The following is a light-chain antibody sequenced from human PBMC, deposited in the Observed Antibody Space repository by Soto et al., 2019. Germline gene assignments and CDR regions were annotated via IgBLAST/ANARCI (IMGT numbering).Light chain of an antibody. V-gene: IGKV3-11*01. CDR1: HSIRNF. CDR3: QQRYNWPWT. CDR2: DAS. Sequence: EIVLTQSTGTLSLSPGERATLSCRASHSIRNFLARYQQKPGQAPRLLIYDASNRATGIPPRFSGSGSGTDSTLAISGLEPEDFAVYYCQQRYNWPWTFGQGTKVDIK. J-gene: IGKJ1*01.